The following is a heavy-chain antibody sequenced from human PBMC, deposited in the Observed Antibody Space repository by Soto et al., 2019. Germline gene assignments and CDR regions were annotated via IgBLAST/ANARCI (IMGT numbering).Heavy chain of an antibody. Sequence: EVQLLESGGGLVQPGGSLRLSCAASGFTFSTYAMNWFRQAPGKGLEWVSTITGPARSTYYADSVQGRFSISRDNSKNTLWLQMNALRAEDTAIYYCAKDNSEPDAPGWYYFDSWGQGYLVTVSS. D-gene: IGHD6-19*01. CDR1: GFTFSTYA. J-gene: IGHJ4*02. CDR3: AKDNSEPDAPGWYYFDS. V-gene: IGHV3-23*01. CDR2: ITGPARST.